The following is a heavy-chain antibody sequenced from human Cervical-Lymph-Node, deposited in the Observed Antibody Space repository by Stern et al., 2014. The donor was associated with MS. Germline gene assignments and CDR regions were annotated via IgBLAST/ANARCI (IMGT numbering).Heavy chain of an antibody. CDR2: ITPIFGTP. CDR3: AKGRADYGDYQGLDV. V-gene: IGHV1-69*01. D-gene: IGHD4-17*01. CDR1: GGPFSSYA. Sequence: VQLVESGAEVKKPGSSVRVSCKASGGPFSSYAISWVRQAPGHGLEWMGGITPIFGTPNYAQKFQGRVTITADESTRTASIELSSLRSEDTAVYYCAKGRADYGDYQGLDVWGQGTTVTVSS. J-gene: IGHJ6*02.